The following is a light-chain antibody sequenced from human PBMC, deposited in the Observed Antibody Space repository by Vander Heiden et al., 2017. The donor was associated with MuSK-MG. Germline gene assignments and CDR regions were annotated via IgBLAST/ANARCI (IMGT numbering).Light chain of an antibody. CDR2: KDS. CDR3: QSADSSGTYDVV. J-gene: IGLJ2*01. V-gene: IGLV3-25*03. Sequence: SYELPQPPSVSVSPGQTARITCSGDALPKKYAYWYQQKPGQAPGLVIYKDSERPSGIPERFSGSSSGTTVTLTISGVQAEDEADYYCQSADSSGTYDVVFGGGTKLTVL. CDR1: ALPKKY.